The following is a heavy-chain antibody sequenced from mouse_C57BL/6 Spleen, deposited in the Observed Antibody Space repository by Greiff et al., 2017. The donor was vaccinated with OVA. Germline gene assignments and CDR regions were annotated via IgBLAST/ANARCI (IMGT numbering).Heavy chain of an antibody. D-gene: IGHD3-2*02. CDR3: AHSSGYWFAY. CDR2: IDPSDSYT. J-gene: IGHJ3*01. V-gene: IGHV1-69*01. Sequence: VKLQQPGAELVMPGASVKLSCKASGYTFTSYWMHWVKQRPGQGLEWIGEIDPSDSYTNYNQKFKGKSTLTVDKSSSTAYMQLSSLTSEDSAVYYCAHSSGYWFAYWGQGTLVTVSA. CDR1: GYTFTSYW.